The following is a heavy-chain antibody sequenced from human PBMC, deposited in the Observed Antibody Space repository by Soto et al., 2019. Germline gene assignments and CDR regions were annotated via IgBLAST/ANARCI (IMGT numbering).Heavy chain of an antibody. J-gene: IGHJ5*02. CDR2: ISAYNGNT. D-gene: IGHD6-13*01. CDR1: GYTFTSYG. V-gene: IGHV1-18*01. CDR3: ARAGESWYRGWFDP. Sequence: GASVKVPCKASGYTFTSYGISWVRQAPGQGLEWMGWISAYNGNTNYAQKLQGRVTMTTDTSTSTAYMELRSLRSDDTAVYYCARAGESWYRGWFDPWGQGTLVTVSS.